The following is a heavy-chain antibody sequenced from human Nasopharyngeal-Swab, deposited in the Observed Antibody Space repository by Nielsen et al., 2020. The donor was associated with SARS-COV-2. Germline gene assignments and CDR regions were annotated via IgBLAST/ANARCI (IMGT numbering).Heavy chain of an antibody. D-gene: IGHD1-26*01. CDR3: ARLRTRSPRGSELLAPNWFDP. J-gene: IGHJ5*02. Sequence: VRQMPGKGLEWMGRIDPSDSYTNYSPSFQGHVTISADKSISTAYLQWSSLKASDTAMYYCARLRTRSPRGSELLAPNWFDPWGQGTLVTVSS. V-gene: IGHV5-10-1*01. CDR2: IDPSDSYT.